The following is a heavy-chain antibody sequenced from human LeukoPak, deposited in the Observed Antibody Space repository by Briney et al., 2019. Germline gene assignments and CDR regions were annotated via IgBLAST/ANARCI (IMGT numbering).Heavy chain of an antibody. Sequence: GASVKVSCKASGYTFTSYDINWVRQATGQGLEWMGWMNPNSGNTGYAQKFQGRVTITRNTSISTAYMELSSLRSEDTAVYYCARDSVTVNDAFDIWSQGTMVTVSS. CDR2: MNPNSGNT. CDR1: GYTFTSYD. V-gene: IGHV1-8*03. CDR3: ARDSVTVNDAFDI. J-gene: IGHJ3*02. D-gene: IGHD4-17*01.